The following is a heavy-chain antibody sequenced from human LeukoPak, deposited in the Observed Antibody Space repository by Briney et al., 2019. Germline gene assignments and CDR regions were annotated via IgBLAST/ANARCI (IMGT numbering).Heavy chain of an antibody. CDR3: AKGLSPYYYYYMDV. CDR2: ISYDGSNK. J-gene: IGHJ6*03. CDR1: GFTFSNYS. V-gene: IGHV3-30*18. Sequence: GGSLRLSCAASGFTFSNYSMNWVRQAPGKGLEWVAVISYDGSNKYYADSVKGRFTISRDNSKNTLYLQMNSLRAEDTAVCYCAKGLSPYYYYYMDVWGKGTTVTVSS.